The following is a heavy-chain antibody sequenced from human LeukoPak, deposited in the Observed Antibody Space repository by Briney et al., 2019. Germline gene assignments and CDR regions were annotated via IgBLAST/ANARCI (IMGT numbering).Heavy chain of an antibody. CDR2: INPSGGST. Sequence: GASVKVSCNASGYTFTSYYMHWMRKAPGQGLEWMGIINPSGGSTSNAQKFQGRVTMTRATTTSTVYMELSSLRSEETAVYYCARDLASSVVRGVMGYWGQGTLVTVSS. J-gene: IGHJ4*02. D-gene: IGHD3-10*01. CDR1: GYTFTSYY. V-gene: IGHV1-46*01. CDR3: ARDLASSVVRGVMGY.